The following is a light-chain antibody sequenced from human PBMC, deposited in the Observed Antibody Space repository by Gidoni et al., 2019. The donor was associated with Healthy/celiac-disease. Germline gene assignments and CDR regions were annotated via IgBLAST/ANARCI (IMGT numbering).Light chain of an antibody. CDR3: CSYAGSRNVV. V-gene: IGLV2-23*01. CDR2: EGS. Sequence: QSALTQPASVSGSPGQSITISCPGTSSDVGSYNLVSWYQQHPGKAPKLMIYEGSKRPSGVSNRFSGSKSGNTASLTISGLQAEDEADYYCCSYAGSRNVVFGGGTNLTVL. CDR1: SSDVGSYNL. J-gene: IGLJ2*01.